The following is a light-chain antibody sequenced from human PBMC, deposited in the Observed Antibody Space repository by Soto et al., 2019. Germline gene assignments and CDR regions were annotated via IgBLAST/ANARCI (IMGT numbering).Light chain of an antibody. Sequence: DVQLTQSPSTLSAFVGDSVTITCRASQNLGTNLAWYQQKPGKAPKLLIHDASRLQGGVPSRFRGSGLGREFSRTITSLPPDDFAAYVGQQHCTFSKTFGQRTRVEIK. CDR3: QQHCTFSKT. CDR2: DAS. J-gene: IGKJ1*01. CDR1: QNLGTN. V-gene: IGKV1-5*01.